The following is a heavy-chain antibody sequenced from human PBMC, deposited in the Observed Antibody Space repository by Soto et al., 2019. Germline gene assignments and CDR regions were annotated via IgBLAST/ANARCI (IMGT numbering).Heavy chain of an antibody. CDR3: TKDYTYDFATYKRFDY. Sequence: SLRLSCATSGFGFSSYAMSWVRQAAGKGLEWVSTISGSGGSTHYTDSVKGRFTISRDNFKNTLFLEMNSLRAEDTAIYYCTKDYTYDFATYKRFDYWGQGVLVTVSS. CDR2: ISGSGGST. V-gene: IGHV3-23*01. J-gene: IGHJ4*02. D-gene: IGHD2-15*01. CDR1: GFGFSSYA.